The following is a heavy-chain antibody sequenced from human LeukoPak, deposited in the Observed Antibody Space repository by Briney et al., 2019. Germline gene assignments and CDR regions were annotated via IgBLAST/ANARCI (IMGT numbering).Heavy chain of an antibody. CDR3: ARDRRTVAGTGGIDY. V-gene: IGHV4-59*12. D-gene: IGHD6-19*01. Sequence: KPSETLSLTCTVSGGSISSYYWSWIRQPPGKGLEWIGYIYYSGSTNYNPSLKSRVTISVDTSKNQFSLKLSSVTAADTAVYYCARDRRTVAGTGGIDYWGQGTLVTVSS. CDR2: IYYSGST. CDR1: GGSISSYY. J-gene: IGHJ4*02.